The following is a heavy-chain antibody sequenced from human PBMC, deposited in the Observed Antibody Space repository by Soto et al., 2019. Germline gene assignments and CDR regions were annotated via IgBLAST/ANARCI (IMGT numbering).Heavy chain of an antibody. CDR3: ARDRSGSWYGRGYYYYGMDV. J-gene: IGHJ6*02. V-gene: IGHV3-11*01. CDR2: ITSSVSSI. D-gene: IGHD6-13*01. Sequence: QVQLVESGGGLVKPGGSLRLSCAASGFTFSDHYMSWIRQAPGKGLEYISYITSSVSSIYYADSVKGRFTISRDNAKNSLHLQMNSLRAEDTAVYYCARDRSGSWYGRGYYYYGMDVWGQGTTVTVSS. CDR1: GFTFSDHY.